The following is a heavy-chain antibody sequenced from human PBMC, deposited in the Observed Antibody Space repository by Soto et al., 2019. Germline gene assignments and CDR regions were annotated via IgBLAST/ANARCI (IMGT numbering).Heavy chain of an antibody. CDR1: GGTFSNYG. CDR3: ARELQYSDDNWFDP. CDR2: IIPFSGAA. D-gene: IGHD5-18*01. Sequence: QVQLVQSGAEVKKPGSSVKVSCKASGGTFSNYGLDWVRQAPGQGLEWMGGIIPFSGAANYAQKFQGRVTITADESTSTAYMELSSLRSEDTAVYYCARELQYSDDNWFDPWGQGTLVTVSS. V-gene: IGHV1-69*01. J-gene: IGHJ5*02.